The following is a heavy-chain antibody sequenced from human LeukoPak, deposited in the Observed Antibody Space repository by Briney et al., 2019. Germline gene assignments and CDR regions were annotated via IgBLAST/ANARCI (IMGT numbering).Heavy chain of an antibody. Sequence: GESLKISCKGSGYSFTSYWIGWLRQPPGKGLEWMGIIYPGDSDTRYSPSFQGQVTISVDKSISTAYLQWNTLKASDTAMYYCARTDGSGSTLSFDMWGQGTMVTVSS. CDR3: ARTDGSGSTLSFDM. V-gene: IGHV5-51*01. J-gene: IGHJ3*02. CDR1: GYSFTSYW. D-gene: IGHD3-22*01. CDR2: IYPGDSDT.